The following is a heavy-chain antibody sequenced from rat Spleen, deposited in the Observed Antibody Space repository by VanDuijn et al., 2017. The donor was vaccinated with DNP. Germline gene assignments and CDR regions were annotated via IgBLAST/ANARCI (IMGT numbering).Heavy chain of an antibody. J-gene: IGHJ2*01. CDR1: GFTFSSFP. CDR2: ITTSGDTT. CDR3: SRDSYRNYFDS. V-gene: IGHV5-46*01. Sequence: EVQLVESGGGLVQPGRSLKLSCAASGFTFSSFPMAWVRQSPTEGLEWVATITTSGDTTHLRDSVKGRFTISRDNAKSTLYLQMNSLRSEDTATYYCSRDSYRNYFDSWGQGVMVTVSS. D-gene: IGHD1-12*01.